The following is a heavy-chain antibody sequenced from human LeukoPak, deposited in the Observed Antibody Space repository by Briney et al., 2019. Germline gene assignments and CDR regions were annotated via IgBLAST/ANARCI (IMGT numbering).Heavy chain of an antibody. Sequence: SETLSLTCIVSGGSISSSSYYRGWIRQPPGKGLEWIGSIYYSGSTYYNPSLKSRVTISVDTSKNQFSLKLSSVTAADTAVYYCARDFPGIAAAGGFDPWPQGTLVTVSS. J-gene: IGHJ5*02. V-gene: IGHV4-39*07. CDR1: GGSISSSSYY. CDR3: ARDFPGIAAAGGFDP. D-gene: IGHD6-13*01. CDR2: IYYSGST.